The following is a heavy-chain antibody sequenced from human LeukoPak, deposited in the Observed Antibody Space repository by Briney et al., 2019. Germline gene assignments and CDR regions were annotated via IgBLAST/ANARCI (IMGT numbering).Heavy chain of an antibody. CDR2: MNPNSGNT. Sequence: VASVKVSCKASGYTFTGYYMHWVRQATGQGLEWMGWMNPNSGNTGYVQRFQGRVIMTRDTSISTAYMELSSLTSEDTAVYFCARDRVGVGGNGWENWGQGTLVTVSS. J-gene: IGHJ4*02. D-gene: IGHD6-19*01. V-gene: IGHV1-8*02. CDR3: ARDRVGVGGNGWEN. CDR1: GYTFTGYY.